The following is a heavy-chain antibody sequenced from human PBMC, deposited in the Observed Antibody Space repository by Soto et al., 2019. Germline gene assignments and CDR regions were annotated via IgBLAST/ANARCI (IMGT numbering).Heavy chain of an antibody. V-gene: IGHV3-23*01. Sequence: LRLSCAASGFTFSSYAMSWVRQAPGKGLEWVSAISGSGGSTYYADSVKGRFTISRDNSKNTLYLQMNSLRAEDTAVYYCAKTSSSGYYPFDYWGQGTLVTVSS. CDR1: GFTFSSYA. CDR2: ISGSGGST. CDR3: AKTSSSGYYPFDY. D-gene: IGHD3-22*01. J-gene: IGHJ4*02.